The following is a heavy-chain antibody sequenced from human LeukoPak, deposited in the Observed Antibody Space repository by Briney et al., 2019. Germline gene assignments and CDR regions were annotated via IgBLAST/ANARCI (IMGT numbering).Heavy chain of an antibody. CDR2: IYYSGST. V-gene: IGHV4-59*01. Sequence: SETLSLTCTVSGGSISSYYWSWIRQPPGKGLEWFGYIYYSGSTNYNPPLKSRVTISVDTSKNQFSLKLSSVTAADTAVYYCARGVGATRRWYFDLWGRGTLVTVSS. D-gene: IGHD1-26*01. CDR1: GGSISSYY. J-gene: IGHJ2*01. CDR3: ARGVGATRRWYFDL.